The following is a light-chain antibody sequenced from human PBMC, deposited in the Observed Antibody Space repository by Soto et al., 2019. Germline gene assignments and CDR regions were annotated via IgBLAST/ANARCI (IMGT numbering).Light chain of an antibody. CDR3: LQDYNYPRT. CDR2: KAS. Sequence: DIQMTQSPSALSASVGDRATITCRASQSISSWLAWYQQKPGKAPKLLISKASNLESGVPSRFRGSGSGTDFTLTISSLQPEDFATYYCLQDYNYPRTFGQGTKVDI. CDR1: QSISSW. V-gene: IGKV1-5*03. J-gene: IGKJ1*01.